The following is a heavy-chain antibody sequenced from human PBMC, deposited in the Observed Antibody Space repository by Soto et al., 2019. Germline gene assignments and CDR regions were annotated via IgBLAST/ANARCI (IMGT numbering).Heavy chain of an antibody. CDR2: INAGNGNT. CDR1: GYTFTSYA. V-gene: IGHV1-3*01. D-gene: IGHD5-18*01. J-gene: IGHJ5*02. CDR3: ARDVAPVDTAMVKGWFDP. Sequence: GASVKVSCKASGYTFTSYAMHWVRQAPGQRPEWMGWINAGNGNTKYSQKFQGRVTITRDTSASTAYMELSSLRSEDTAVYYCARDVAPVDTAMVKGWFDPWGQGTLVTVSS.